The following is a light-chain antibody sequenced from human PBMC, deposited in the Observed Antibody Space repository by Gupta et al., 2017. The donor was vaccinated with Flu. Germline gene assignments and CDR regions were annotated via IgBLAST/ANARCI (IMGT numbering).Light chain of an antibody. CDR2: AAS. V-gene: IGKV1-39*01. CDR1: QTMSNY. CDR3: QQTYSTPLT. Sequence: DLQMTQSPSSLSASVGDRVTITCRTSQTMSNYLNWYQQKSGTAPKLLIYAASSLESGVPSRFSGAGSGTDFILTISEVQTEDVATYYCQQTYSTPLTFGGGTKVEIK. J-gene: IGKJ4*01.